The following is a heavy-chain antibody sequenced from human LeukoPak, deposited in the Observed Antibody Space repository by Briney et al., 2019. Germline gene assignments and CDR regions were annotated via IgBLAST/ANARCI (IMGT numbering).Heavy chain of an antibody. CDR2: INHSGGT. Sequence: SETLSLTCAVYGGSFSGYYWSWIRQPPGKGLEWIGEINHSGGTNYNPSLKSRVTISVDPSKNQFSLKLSSVTAADTAVYYCARGCYYRKQLARGIIGKGPYYFDYWGQGPLVTVSS. V-gene: IGHV4-34*01. D-gene: IGHD6-13*01. J-gene: IGHJ4*02. CDR1: GGSFSGYY. CDR3: ARGCYYRKQLARGIIGKGPYYFDY.